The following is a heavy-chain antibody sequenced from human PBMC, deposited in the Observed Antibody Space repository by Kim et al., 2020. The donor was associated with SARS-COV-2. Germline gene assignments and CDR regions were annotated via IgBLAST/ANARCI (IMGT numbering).Heavy chain of an antibody. J-gene: IGHJ1*01. CDR1: GDSVSSNSAA. CDR3: ARDVWPGIAVAGTTGFQH. CDR2: TYYRSKWYN. D-gene: IGHD6-19*01. V-gene: IGHV6-1*01. Sequence: SQTLSLTCAISGDSVSSNSAAWNWIRQSPSRGLEWLGRTYYRSKWYNDYAVSVKSRITINPDTSKNQFSLQLNSVTPEDTAVYYCARDVWPGIAVAGTTGFQHWGQGTLVTVSS.